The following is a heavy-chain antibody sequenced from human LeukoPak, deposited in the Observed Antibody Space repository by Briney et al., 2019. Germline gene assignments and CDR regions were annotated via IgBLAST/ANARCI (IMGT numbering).Heavy chain of an antibody. CDR3: ARSNQFEPDYYDSSGYYHHFDY. CDR1: GYTFTSYG. Sequence: ASVKVSCKASGYTFTSYGISWVRQAPGQGLEWMGWISAYNGNTNYAQKLQGRVTMTTDTPTSTAYMELRSLRSDDTAVYYCARSNQFEPDYYDSSGYYHHFDYWGQGTLVTVSS. J-gene: IGHJ4*02. V-gene: IGHV1-18*01. CDR2: ISAYNGNT. D-gene: IGHD3-22*01.